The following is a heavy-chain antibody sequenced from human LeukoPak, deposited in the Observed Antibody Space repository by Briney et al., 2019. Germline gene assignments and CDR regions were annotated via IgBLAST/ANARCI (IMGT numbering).Heavy chain of an antibody. J-gene: IGHJ3*02. CDR3: ARGRRAARQPDAFDI. Sequence: SETLSLTCTVSGGSISSSSYYWGWIRHPPGKGLEWNGSIYYSGSTYYNPSIKLRVTISVDTSKNQFSLKLSSVTAADTSVYYCARGRRAARQPDAFDIWGQGTMVTVSS. CDR1: GGSISSSSYY. CDR2: IYYSGST. D-gene: IGHD6-6*01. V-gene: IGHV4-39*01.